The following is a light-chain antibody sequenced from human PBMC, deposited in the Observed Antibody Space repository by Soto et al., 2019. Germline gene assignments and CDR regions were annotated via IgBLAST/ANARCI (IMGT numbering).Light chain of an antibody. V-gene: IGKV3-20*01. CDR2: DVS. Sequence: EIVLTQSPGTLSLAPGERATLSCMSSQSVSSNYLAWYQQKPDQAPRLVIYDVSGRATGIPDRFSGSGSGTDFPLTISRLEPEDFAEYYCQQYGRSPTFGQGTKVEVK. CDR3: QQYGRSPT. CDR1: QSVSSNY. J-gene: IGKJ1*01.